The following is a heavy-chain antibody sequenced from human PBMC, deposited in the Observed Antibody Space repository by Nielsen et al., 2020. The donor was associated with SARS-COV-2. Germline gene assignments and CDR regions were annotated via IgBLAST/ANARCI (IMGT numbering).Heavy chain of an antibody. CDR2: IHYSGIT. CDR3: ARKVGAHDY. V-gene: IGHV4-59*01. J-gene: IGHJ4*02. D-gene: IGHD1-26*01. CDR1: GAPISSSY. Sequence: SETLSLTCTVSGAPISSSYWSWIRQPPGKGLEWIGYIHYSGITNYNPSLKSRVTMSVDTSNNHFSLRLSAVTAADTAVYYCARKVGAHDYWGQGTLVTVS.